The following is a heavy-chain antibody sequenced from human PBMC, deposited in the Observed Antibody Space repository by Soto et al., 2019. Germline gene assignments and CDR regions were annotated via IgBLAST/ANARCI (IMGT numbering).Heavy chain of an antibody. CDR3: RRISSHCDYAY. D-gene: IGHD3-16*01. Sequence: QVQLQESGPGVVKPSETLSLTCTISGGSISGYYWTWIRQSPGKGLEYIGYIYSGNTTYNPSLNSRVTISVDTSKTHFSLKLSSVTAADTAVYYCRRISSHCDYAYWGQGTLVTVSS. V-gene: IGHV4-59*08. CDR2: IYSGNT. J-gene: IGHJ4*02. CDR1: GGSISGYY.